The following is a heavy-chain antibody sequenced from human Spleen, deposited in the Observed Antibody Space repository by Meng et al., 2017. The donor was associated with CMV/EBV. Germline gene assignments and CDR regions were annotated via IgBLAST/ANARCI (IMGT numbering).Heavy chain of an antibody. V-gene: IGHV1-18*01. CDR3: ARRDSVGGPYFFDY. CDR1: GYTFSSHG. D-gene: IGHD6-19*01. J-gene: IGHJ4*02. Sequence: SGYTFSSHGLSWVRQAPGQGLEWVGWISAYNGNTKYAQKFQGRVTITRDTSTATGYMELRSLTSDDSAVYYCARRDSVGGPYFFDYWGQGTLVTVSS. CDR2: ISAYNGNT.